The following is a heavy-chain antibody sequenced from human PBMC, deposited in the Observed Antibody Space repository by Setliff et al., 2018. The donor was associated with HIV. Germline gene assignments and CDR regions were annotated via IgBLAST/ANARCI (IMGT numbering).Heavy chain of an antibody. Sequence: ASVKVSCKASGYTLTNYGISWVRQAPGQGLEWMGWISADNGDTYYPQKLQGRVTMTTDTSTSTAYMELRSLRSDDTAVYYCARVIDYGVLYWSYYMDVWGKGTTVTVSS. V-gene: IGHV1-18*01. J-gene: IGHJ6*03. CDR3: ARVIDYGVLYWSYYMDV. CDR2: ISADNGDT. CDR1: GYTLTNYG. D-gene: IGHD4-17*01.